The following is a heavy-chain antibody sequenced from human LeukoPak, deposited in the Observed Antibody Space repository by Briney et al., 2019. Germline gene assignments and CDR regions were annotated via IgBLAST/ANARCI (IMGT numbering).Heavy chain of an antibody. Sequence: SETLSLTCAVYGGSFSGYYWSWIRQPPGKGLEWIGYVYSSGSTNYNPSLKSRVTISVDTSKNQFSLKLSSVTAADTAVYYCARYSHGGYHFDYWGQGTLVTVSS. CDR1: GGSFSGYY. V-gene: IGHV4-59*01. CDR3: ARYSHGGYHFDY. CDR2: VYSSGST. D-gene: IGHD5-18*01. J-gene: IGHJ4*02.